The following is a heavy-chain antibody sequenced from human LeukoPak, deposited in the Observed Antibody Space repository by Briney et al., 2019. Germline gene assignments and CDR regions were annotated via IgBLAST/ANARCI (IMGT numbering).Heavy chain of an antibody. D-gene: IGHD6-19*01. Sequence: GGSLRLSCAASGFTFSDYYMSWVRQAPGKGLEWVSVIYGGGSTYYADSVKGRFTISRDTPKNTLYLQMNSLRVEDTAVYYCASWPVGWYGEDSWGQGTLVTVSS. V-gene: IGHV3-53*01. CDR3: ASWPVGWYGEDS. J-gene: IGHJ4*02. CDR1: GFTFSDYY. CDR2: IYGGGST.